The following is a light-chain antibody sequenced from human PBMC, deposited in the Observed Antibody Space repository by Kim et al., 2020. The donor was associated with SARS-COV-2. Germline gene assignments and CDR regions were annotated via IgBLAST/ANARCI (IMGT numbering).Light chain of an antibody. Sequence: LSPGERAHLSCRAGQSVSSYLAWYKQNPGQAPRLLIYDASNRATGIPARFSGSGSETDFTLTISSLEPEDVAVYYCQQRSNWPSYTFGQGTKLEI. V-gene: IGKV3-11*01. J-gene: IGKJ2*01. CDR3: QQRSNWPSYT. CDR1: QSVSSY. CDR2: DAS.